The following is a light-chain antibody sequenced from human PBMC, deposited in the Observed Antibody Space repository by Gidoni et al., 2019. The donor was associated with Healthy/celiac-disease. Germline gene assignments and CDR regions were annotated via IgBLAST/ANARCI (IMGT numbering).Light chain of an antibody. CDR3: QQSYSTLTWT. J-gene: IGKJ1*01. V-gene: IGKV1-39*01. CDR1: QRISSY. Sequence: DIQMTQSPSSLSASVGDRVTINCRASQRISSYLNWYHQKPGKAPKLLIYAAYSLQSGVPSRFSGSVSRTDFTLTIISLPPEDFATYYCQQSYSTLTWTFGQGTKVEIK. CDR2: AAY.